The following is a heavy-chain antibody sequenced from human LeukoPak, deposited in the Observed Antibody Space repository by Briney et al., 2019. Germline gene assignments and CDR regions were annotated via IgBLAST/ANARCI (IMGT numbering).Heavy chain of an antibody. CDR1: GFTFSSYA. J-gene: IGHJ4*02. CDR2: ISYDGSNK. Sequence: GRSLRLSCAASGFTFSSYAMHWVRQAPGKGLEWVAVISYDGSNKYYADSVKGRFTISRDNSKNTLYLQMNSLRAEDTAVYYCARVKDYSNSGPFDYWGQGTLVTVSS. CDR3: ARVKDYSNSGPFDY. V-gene: IGHV3-30-3*01. D-gene: IGHD4-11*01.